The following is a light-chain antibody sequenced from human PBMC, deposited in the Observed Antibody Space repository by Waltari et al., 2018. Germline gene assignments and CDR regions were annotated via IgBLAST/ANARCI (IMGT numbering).Light chain of an antibody. J-gene: IGKJ4*01. CDR1: QSINRC. CDR2: RGS. Sequence: DIQMTQSPSTLSAFVGERVTITCRASQSINRCVAWYQQKPGQVPKFLIYRGSTLQTGVPPRFSGSGSGTEFNLTISSLQPDDSATYHCQQYDTYPLTFGGGTKVEIK. CDR3: QQYDTYPLT. V-gene: IGKV1-5*03.